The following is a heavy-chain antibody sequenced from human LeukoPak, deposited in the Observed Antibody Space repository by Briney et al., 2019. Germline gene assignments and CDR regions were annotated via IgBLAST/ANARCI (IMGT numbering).Heavy chain of an antibody. D-gene: IGHD3-3*01. CDR2: ISGSGGST. Sequence: GGSLRLSCAASGLTFSSYAMSWVGRAPGKGREWVSAISGSGGSTYYADSVKGRSTISRDNSKNTLYLQMNSLRAEDTAVYYCAKGTYRSGEGPFDYWGQGTLVTVSS. J-gene: IGHJ4*02. V-gene: IGHV3-23*01. CDR1: GLTFSSYA. CDR3: AKGTYRSGEGPFDY.